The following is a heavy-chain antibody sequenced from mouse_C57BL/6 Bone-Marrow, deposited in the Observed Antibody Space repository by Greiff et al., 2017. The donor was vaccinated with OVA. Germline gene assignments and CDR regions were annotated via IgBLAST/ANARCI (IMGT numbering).Heavy chain of an antibody. CDR1: GFSLTSYG. CDR2: IWRGGST. Sequence: VKLVESGPGLVQPSQCLSITCTVSGFSLTSYGVHWVRQSPGKGLEWLGVIWRGGSTDYNAAFISRRGISNDNSKSQVFFKMNSLPAVDTAIYYCARNDDGCSPWYFDVWGTGTTVTVSS. V-gene: IGHV2-2*01. D-gene: IGHD1-1*01. CDR3: ARNDDGCSPWYFDV. J-gene: IGHJ1*03.